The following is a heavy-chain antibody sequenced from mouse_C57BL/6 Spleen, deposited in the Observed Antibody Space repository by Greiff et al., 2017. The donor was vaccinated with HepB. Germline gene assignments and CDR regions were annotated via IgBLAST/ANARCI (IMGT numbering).Heavy chain of an antibody. J-gene: IGHJ3*01. CDR3: AAFITTVEGFAY. D-gene: IGHD1-1*01. CDR1: GYTFTDYY. V-gene: IGHV1-26*01. CDR2: INPNNGGT. Sequence: VQLKQSGPELVKPGASVKISCKASGYTFTDYYMNWVKQSHGKSLEWIGDINPNNGGTSYNQKFKGKATLTVDKSSSTAYMELRSLTSEDSAVYYCAAFITTVEGFAYWGQGTLVTVSA.